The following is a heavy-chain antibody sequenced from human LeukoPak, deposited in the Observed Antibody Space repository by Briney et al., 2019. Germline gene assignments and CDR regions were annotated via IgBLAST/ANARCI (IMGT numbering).Heavy chain of an antibody. V-gene: IGHV3-7*01. CDR1: GFTFSYHW. CDR2: IKNDGAVK. D-gene: IGHD6-19*01. CDR3: AKSYHDSGCLIDY. Sequence: GGSLRLSCAASGFTFSYHWMTWVRQAPGKGLEWVANIKNDGAVKNYVDSVKGRFTISRDNAKNSLYLQMNSLRAEDTAVYYCAKSYHDSGCLIDYWGQGTLVTVSS. J-gene: IGHJ4*02.